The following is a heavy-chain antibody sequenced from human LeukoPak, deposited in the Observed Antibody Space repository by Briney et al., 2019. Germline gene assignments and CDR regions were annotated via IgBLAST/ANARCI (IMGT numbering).Heavy chain of an antibody. Sequence: GGSLRLSCAASGFAFGSYAMSWVRQAPGKGLEWVSAISGSGSSTYYADSVRGRFIISRDNSKNTLYLRMFSLRAEDTAVYFCVKDNNIALGEFDYWGQGTLVAVSS. V-gene: IGHV3-23*01. J-gene: IGHJ4*02. CDR3: VKDNNIALGEFDY. CDR1: GFAFGSYA. D-gene: IGHD6-19*01. CDR2: ISGSGSST.